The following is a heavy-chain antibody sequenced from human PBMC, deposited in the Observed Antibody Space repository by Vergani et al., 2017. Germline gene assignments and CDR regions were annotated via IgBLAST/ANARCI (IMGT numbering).Heavy chain of an antibody. CDR1: GFSLSNARMG. V-gene: IGHV2-26*01. D-gene: IGHD6-19*01. CDR2: IFSNDEK. CDR3: AQIPLLSSGWYKFYDSGMDV. J-gene: IGHJ6*02. Sequence: QVTLKESGPVLVKPPETLTLTCTVSGFSLSNARMGVSWIRQPPGKALEWLAHIFSNDEKSYSTSLKSRLTISKDTSKSQVVLTMTNMDPVDTATYDCAQIPLLSSGWYKFYDSGMDVWGQGTTVTVSS.